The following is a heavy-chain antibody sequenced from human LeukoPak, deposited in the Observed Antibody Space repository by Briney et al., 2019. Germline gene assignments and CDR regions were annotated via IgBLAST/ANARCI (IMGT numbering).Heavy chain of an antibody. J-gene: IGHJ2*01. D-gene: IGHD5-12*01. CDR3: ARGYSGYGPPDL. V-gene: IGHV1-18*01. CDR2: ISPYNGNT. Sequence: GASVKVSCKASGYTFSNYGISWVRQAPGQGLEWMGWISPYNGNTNYAQTLQGRVTMTTDTSTSTAYMELGSLRSEDTAAYYCARGYSGYGPPDLWGRGTLVTVSS. CDR1: GYTFSNYG.